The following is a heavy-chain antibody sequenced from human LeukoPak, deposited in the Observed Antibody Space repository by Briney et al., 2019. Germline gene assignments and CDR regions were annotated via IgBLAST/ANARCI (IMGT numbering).Heavy chain of an antibody. CDR2: ISGSGATT. CDR3: ATSGSGWYRFDY. D-gene: IGHD6-19*01. V-gene: IGHV3-23*01. CDR1: GFTFSSYA. Sequence: GGSLRLSCAASGFTFSSYAMSWVRQAPGKGLEWVSAISGSGATTYYADSVRGRFSISRDISRNTLYLQMNSLRVEDTAVYYCATSGSGWYRFDYWGQGTLVSVSS. J-gene: IGHJ4*02.